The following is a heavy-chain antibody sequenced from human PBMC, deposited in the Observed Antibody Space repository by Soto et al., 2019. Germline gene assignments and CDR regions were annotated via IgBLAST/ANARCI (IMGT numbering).Heavy chain of an antibody. Sequence: QVQLVQSGAEVKTPGSSLKVSCKVSGSRFSNYVISWVRQAPGHGLEWLGRIIPIFNSTKYAQNFQGRVTITADKSTSTASLELSSLRSDDTAVYYCAREGRGKKAGYNGLVSLGYWGQGTLVTVSS. CDR3: AREGRGKKAGYNGLVSLGY. D-gene: IGHD2-2*02. J-gene: IGHJ4*02. CDR2: IIPIFNST. CDR1: GSRFSNYV. V-gene: IGHV1-69*06.